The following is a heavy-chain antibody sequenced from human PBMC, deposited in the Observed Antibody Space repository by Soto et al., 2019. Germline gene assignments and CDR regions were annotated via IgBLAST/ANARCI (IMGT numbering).Heavy chain of an antibody. J-gene: IGHJ6*02. CDR2: MNPNSGKT. CDR3: ARVGYYYGSSGYYRLGMDV. V-gene: IGHV1-8*01. D-gene: IGHD3-22*01. CDR1: GSTFTSYD. Sequence: ASVKVSCKASGSTFTSYDINWVRQATGQGLEWMGWMNPNSGKTGYAQKFQGRVTMTRNTSISTAYMELSSLRSEDTAVYYCARVGYYYGSSGYYRLGMDVWGQGTTVTVSS.